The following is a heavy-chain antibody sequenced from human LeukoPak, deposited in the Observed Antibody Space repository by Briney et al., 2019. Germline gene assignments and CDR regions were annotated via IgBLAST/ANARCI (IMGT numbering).Heavy chain of an antibody. Sequence: GGSLRLSCAASGFTVSSNYMSWVRQAPGKGLEWVSVIYSGGSTYYADSVKGRFTISRDTSKNTLYLQMNSLRAEDTPVYYCASEHGSSGYILGYWGQGTLVTVSS. CDR2: IYSGGST. V-gene: IGHV3-53*01. CDR1: GFTVSSNY. CDR3: ASEHGSSGYILGY. J-gene: IGHJ4*02. D-gene: IGHD3-22*01.